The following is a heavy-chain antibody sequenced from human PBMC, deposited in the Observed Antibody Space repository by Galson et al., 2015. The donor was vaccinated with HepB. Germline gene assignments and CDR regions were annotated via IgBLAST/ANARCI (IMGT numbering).Heavy chain of an antibody. CDR1: GFTFDDYG. CDR2: ISWNSGST. D-gene: IGHD2-15*01. Sequence: SLRLSCAVSGFTFDDYGMHWVRQAPGKGLEWVSSISWNSGSTGYADSVKGRFTISRDNAKNSLYLQLNSLRTEDTAFYYCAKDTCRSGTCPFDYRGQGTLVTVSS. CDR3: AKDTCRSGTCPFDY. V-gene: IGHV3-9*01. J-gene: IGHJ4*02.